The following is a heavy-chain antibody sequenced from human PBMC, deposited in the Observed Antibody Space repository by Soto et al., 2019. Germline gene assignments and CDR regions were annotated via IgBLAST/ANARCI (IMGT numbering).Heavy chain of an antibody. J-gene: IGHJ6*02. Sequence: GGSLRLSCAASGFTFSSYGMHWVRQAPGKGLEWVAVISYDGSNKYYADSVKGRFTISRDNSKNTLYLQMSSLRAEDTAVYYCAKVVAAVAGNYYYYGMDVWGPGTTVTVSS. CDR2: ISYDGSNK. V-gene: IGHV3-30*18. CDR1: GFTFSSYG. CDR3: AKVVAAVAGNYYYYGMDV. D-gene: IGHD6-19*01.